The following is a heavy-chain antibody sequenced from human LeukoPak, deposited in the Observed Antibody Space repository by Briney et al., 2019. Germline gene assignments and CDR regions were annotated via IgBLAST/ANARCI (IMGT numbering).Heavy chain of an antibody. CDR2: INHSGST. Sequence: SETLSLTCAVYGGSFSGYYWSWIRQPPGKGLEWIGEINHSGSTNYNPSLKSRVTISVDTSKNQFSLKLSSVTAADTAVYYCARGRPRRGYCSGGSCYSPYWGQGTLVTVSS. CDR1: GGSFSGYY. CDR3: ARGRPRRGYCSGGSCYSPY. V-gene: IGHV4-34*01. D-gene: IGHD2-15*01. J-gene: IGHJ4*02.